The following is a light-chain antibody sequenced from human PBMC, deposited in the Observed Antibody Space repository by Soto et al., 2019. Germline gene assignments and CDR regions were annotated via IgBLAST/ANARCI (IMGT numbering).Light chain of an antibody. CDR2: GAS. CDR3: QQYGSSPRT. Sequence: ETVLTQSPGTLSLSPGERGTLSCRVSQSVSANYLAWYQQKPGQAPRLLIYGASSRATGIPDRFSGSGSGTDFTLTISRLEPEDVAVYYCQQYGSSPRTFGQGTKVEIK. J-gene: IGKJ1*01. CDR1: QSVSANY. V-gene: IGKV3-20*01.